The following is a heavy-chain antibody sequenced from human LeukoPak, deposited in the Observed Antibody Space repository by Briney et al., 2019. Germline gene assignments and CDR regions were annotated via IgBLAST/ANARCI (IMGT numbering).Heavy chain of an antibody. CDR3: AKDRPSWYSSSRRVLGSTGPPESPLDY. CDR2: ISGSGGNT. D-gene: IGHD6-13*01. J-gene: IGHJ4*02. Sequence: PGGSLRLSCAASGFTFNNYAMNWVRQAPGKGLEWVSSISGSGGNTYYADSVKGRFTISRDNSKNTLYLQMNSLRAEDTAVYYCAKDRPSWYSSSRRVLGSTGPPESPLDYWGQGTLVTVSS. CDR1: GFTFNNYA. V-gene: IGHV3-23*01.